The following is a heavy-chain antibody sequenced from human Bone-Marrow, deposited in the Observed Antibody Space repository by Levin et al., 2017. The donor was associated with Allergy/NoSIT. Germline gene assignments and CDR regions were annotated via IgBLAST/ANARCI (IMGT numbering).Heavy chain of an antibody. CDR3: ARGLVRGVISYYGMDV. J-gene: IGHJ6*02. V-gene: IGHV4-61*01. Sequence: SETLSLTCTVSGASTRGNYFCSWVRQSPGRGLEWIASITYSGGVDYNPSLKSRVTMSVDTSKNQFSLSLRSVTAADTAVYYCARGLVRGVISYYGMDVWGQGTTVTVSS. CDR2: ITYSGGV. D-gene: IGHD3-10*01. CDR1: GASTRGNYF.